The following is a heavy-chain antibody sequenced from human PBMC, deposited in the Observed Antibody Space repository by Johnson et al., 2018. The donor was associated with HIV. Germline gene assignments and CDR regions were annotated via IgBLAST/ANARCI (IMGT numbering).Heavy chain of an antibody. V-gene: IGHV3-7*05. Sequence: VQLVESGGGLVQPGGSLRLSCVASGFTFSSHWMTWVRQAPGKGLEWVAYIKQDGSEKYYVDSVKGRFTISRDTAKNSRYLQMKSLRAEDTAVYYCARDQDVDSNAWLDAFNIWGQGTMVTVSS. CDR1: GFTFSSHW. CDR2: IKQDGSEK. J-gene: IGHJ3*02. D-gene: IGHD3-22*01. CDR3: ARDQDVDSNAWLDAFNI.